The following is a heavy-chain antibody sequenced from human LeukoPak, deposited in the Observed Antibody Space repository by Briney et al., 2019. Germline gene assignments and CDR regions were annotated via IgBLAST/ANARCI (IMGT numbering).Heavy chain of an antibody. D-gene: IGHD6-19*01. CDR2: IYYSGST. J-gene: IGHJ6*04. Sequence: SETLSLTCTVSGGSVSSGSYYWSWIRQPPGKGLEWIGYIYYSGSTNYNPSLKSPVTISVDTSKNQFSLKLSSVTAADTAVYYCARDMAGTPYYYGMDVWGKGTTVTVSS. CDR3: ARDMAGTPYYYGMDV. V-gene: IGHV4-61*01. CDR1: GGSVSSGSYY.